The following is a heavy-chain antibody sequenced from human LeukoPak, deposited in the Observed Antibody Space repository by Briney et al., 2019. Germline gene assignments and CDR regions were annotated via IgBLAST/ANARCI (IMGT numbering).Heavy chain of an antibody. CDR1: GFTFSSYW. J-gene: IGHJ3*02. V-gene: IGHV3-74*01. CDR3: ARGPIRYFDWYAFDI. Sequence: GGSLRLSCAASGFTFSSYWRHWVRQAPGKGLVWVSRINSDGSSTSYADSVKGRFTISRDNAKNTLYLQMNSLRAEDTAVYYCARGPIRYFDWYAFDIWGQGTMVTVSS. CDR2: INSDGSST. D-gene: IGHD3-9*01.